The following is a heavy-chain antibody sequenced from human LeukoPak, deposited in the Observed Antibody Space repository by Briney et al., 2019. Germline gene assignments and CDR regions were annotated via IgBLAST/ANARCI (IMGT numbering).Heavy chain of an antibody. CDR2: ISAYNGNT. Sequence: GASVKASCKASGYTFTSYCISWVGQAPGQALEWMGWISAYNGNTKYAQKLQGRVSMTTDTSTSTAYMELRSLRSDDTAVYYCARGPYCSGGSCYSQYFDFWGQGTLVTVSS. V-gene: IGHV1-18*01. CDR3: ARGPYCSGGSCYSQYFDF. CDR1: GYTFTSYC. D-gene: IGHD2-15*01. J-gene: IGHJ4*02.